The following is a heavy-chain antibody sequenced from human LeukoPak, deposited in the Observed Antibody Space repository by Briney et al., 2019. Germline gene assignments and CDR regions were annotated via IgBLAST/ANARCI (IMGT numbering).Heavy chain of an antibody. V-gene: IGHV1-46*01. CDR3: ARGRSLLGVPAANIPFDY. J-gene: IGHJ4*02. D-gene: IGHD2-2*01. CDR2: INPSGDST. CDR1: GYTFTSYY. Sequence: GASVKVSCKASGYTFTSYYMHWVRQAPGQGLEWMGIINPSGDSTSYAQKFQGRVTMTRDTSTSTVYMELSSLRSEDTAVYYCARGRSLLGVPAANIPFDYWGQGTLVTVSS.